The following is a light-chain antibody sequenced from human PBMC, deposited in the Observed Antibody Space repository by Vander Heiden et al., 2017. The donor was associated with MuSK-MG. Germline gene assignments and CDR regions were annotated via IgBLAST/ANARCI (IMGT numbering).Light chain of an antibody. CDR2: EGR. J-gene: IGLJ2*01. V-gene: IGLV2-23*01. CDR1: SSDVGRYNV. CDR3: CSYAGSITWV. Sequence: YGLTQPASVSGAPGQSTTICCTGTSSDVGRYNVVSWYQQHPGNAPKLMIYEGRNRPSGVSNRFSGSKSGNTASLTISGLQAEDEADYYCCSYAGSITWVFGGGTKLTVL.